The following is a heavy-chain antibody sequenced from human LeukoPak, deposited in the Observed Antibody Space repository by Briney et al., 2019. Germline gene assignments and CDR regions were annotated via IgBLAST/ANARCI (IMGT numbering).Heavy chain of an antibody. CDR3: AGSLVVPAASSGLLWFGELLDY. Sequence: SDALFLPCPVSRGPISCYYWGWIRQPPGNGLEGIGRIYNSGGTNYNPSLKSRVTISVDTSKNQFFLKLSSVTAADTAVYYCAGSLVVPAASSGLLWFGELLDYWGQGTLVTVSS. V-gene: IGHV4-59*08. CDR1: RGPISCYY. D-gene: IGHD3-10*01. J-gene: IGHJ4*02. CDR2: IYNSGGT.